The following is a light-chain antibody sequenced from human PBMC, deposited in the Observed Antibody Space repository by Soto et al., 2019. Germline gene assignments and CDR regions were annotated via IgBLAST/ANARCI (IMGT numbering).Light chain of an antibody. V-gene: IGLV2-11*01. J-gene: IGLJ1*01. CDR3: CSYAGNYYV. CDR2: DVT. Sequence: QSALTQPRSVSGSPGQSLAISCTGTSSDVASYNYVSWYQQHPGEAPKLMISDVTKRPSGVPDRFSGSKSGNTASLTISGLQAEDEADYYCCSYAGNYYVFGTGTKVTVL. CDR1: SSDVASYNY.